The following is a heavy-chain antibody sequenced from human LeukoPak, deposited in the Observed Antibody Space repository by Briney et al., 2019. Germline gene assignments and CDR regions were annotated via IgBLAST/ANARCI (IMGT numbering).Heavy chain of an antibody. CDR2: IIPIFGTA. V-gene: IGHV1-69*13. D-gene: IGHD2-2*01. CDR3: ARGGFIVPAAPGYFDY. Sequence: SVKVSCKASGGTFSSYAISWVRQAPGQGLEWMGGIIPIFGTANYAQKFQGRVTITADESTSTAYAELSSLRSEDTAVYYCARGGFIVPAAPGYFDYWGQGTLVTVSS. CDR1: GGTFSSYA. J-gene: IGHJ4*02.